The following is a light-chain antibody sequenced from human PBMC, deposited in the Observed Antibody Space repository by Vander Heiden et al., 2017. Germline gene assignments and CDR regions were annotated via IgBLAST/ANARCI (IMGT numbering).Light chain of an antibody. CDR3: QAWDSSTGVV. CDR2: QDS. J-gene: IGLJ2*01. CDR1: NLGNKY. V-gene: IGLV3-1*01. Sequence: SYELTQPPSVAVAPGQTASITCSGDNLGNKYACCYQQKPAQPPVLVIYQDSKRPAGIPARFSGSNSGNTATLTISGTQAMDEADYYRQAWDSSTGVVFGGGTKLTVL.